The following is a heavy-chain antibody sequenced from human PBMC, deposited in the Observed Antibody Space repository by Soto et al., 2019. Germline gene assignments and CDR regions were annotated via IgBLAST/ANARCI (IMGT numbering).Heavy chain of an antibody. V-gene: IGHV3-30-3*01. CDR2: ISYDGSNK. D-gene: IGHD3-3*01. CDR3: ARDALWSGYWGYYYYGMDV. CDR1: GFTFSSYA. Sequence: QVQLVESGGGVVQPGRSLRLSCAASGFTFSSYAMHWVRQAPGKGLEWVAVISYDGSNKYYADSVKGRFTISRDNSKNTLYLQMNSLRAEDTAVYYCARDALWSGYWGYYYYGMDVWGQGTTVTVSS. J-gene: IGHJ6*02.